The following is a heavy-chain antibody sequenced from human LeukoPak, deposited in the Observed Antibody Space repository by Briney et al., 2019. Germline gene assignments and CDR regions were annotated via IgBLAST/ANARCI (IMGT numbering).Heavy chain of an antibody. CDR3: ATALRITIFGVLQFYFDY. J-gene: IGHJ4*02. Sequence: GGSLRLSCAASGFTFSSYAMSWVRQAPGKGLEWVSYISSSSGTIYYADSVKGRFTISRDNAKNSLYLQMNSLRDEDTAVYYCATALRITIFGVLQFYFDYWGQGTLVTVSS. D-gene: IGHD3-3*01. CDR2: ISSSSGTI. V-gene: IGHV3-48*02. CDR1: GFTFSSYA.